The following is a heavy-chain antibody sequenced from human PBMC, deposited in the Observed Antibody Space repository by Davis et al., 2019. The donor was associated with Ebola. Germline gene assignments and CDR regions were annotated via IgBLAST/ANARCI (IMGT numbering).Heavy chain of an antibody. D-gene: IGHD6-19*01. CDR3: ARDRGYSSGWYAPLGYYFDY. CDR1: GGSFSGYY. V-gene: IGHV4-59*01. J-gene: IGHJ4*02. CDR2: IYYSGST. Sequence: SETLSLTCAVYGGSFSGYYWSWIRQPPGKGLEWIGYIYYSGSTNYNPSLKSRVTISVDTSKNQFSLKLSSVTAADTAVYYCARDRGYSSGWYAPLGYYFDYWGQGTLVTVSS.